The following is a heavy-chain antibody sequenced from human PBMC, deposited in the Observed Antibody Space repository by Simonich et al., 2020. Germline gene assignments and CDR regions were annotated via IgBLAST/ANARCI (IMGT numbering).Heavy chain of an antibody. Sequence: QVQMVQSGAEVKKPGASVKVSCKASGYTFTGYYIHWVRQAPGQGLGLVGWSHPNSGGKKYAQKFPCRVTMTRDTSISTAYMELSRLRADDTAVYYCARGRLTGDKGAFDIWGQGTMVTVSS. CDR1: GYTFTGYY. CDR2: SHPNSGGK. J-gene: IGHJ3*02. V-gene: IGHV1-2*02. CDR3: ARGRLTGDKGAFDI. D-gene: IGHD7-27*01.